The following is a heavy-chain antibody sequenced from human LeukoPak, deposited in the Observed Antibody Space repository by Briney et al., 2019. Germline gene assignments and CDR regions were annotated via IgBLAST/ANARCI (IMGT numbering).Heavy chain of an antibody. V-gene: IGHV4-61*02. CDR2: IYTSGST. CDR3: ARSSRKGRGAFDI. J-gene: IGHJ3*02. CDR1: GGSIRRSSYY. D-gene: IGHD3-10*01. Sequence: PSETLSLTCTVSGGSIRRSSYYWGWIRQPAGKGLEWIGRIYTSGSTNYNPSLKSRVTISVDTSKNQFSLKLSSVTAADTAVYYCARSSRKGRGAFDIWGQGTMVTVSS.